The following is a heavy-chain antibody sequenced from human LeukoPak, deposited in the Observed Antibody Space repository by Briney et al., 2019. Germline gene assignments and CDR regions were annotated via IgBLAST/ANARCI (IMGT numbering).Heavy chain of an antibody. CDR3: ARVDSSSPFDY. Sequence: ASVTVSFKASGGTFSSYTINWVRQPPGQGLEWMGGVIPIFGTANYAQKFQGRVTITTDESTSTAYMELSSLRSEDTAVYYCARVDSSSPFDYWGQGTLVTVSS. CDR1: GGTFSSYT. J-gene: IGHJ4*02. CDR2: VIPIFGTA. V-gene: IGHV1-69*05. D-gene: IGHD6-6*01.